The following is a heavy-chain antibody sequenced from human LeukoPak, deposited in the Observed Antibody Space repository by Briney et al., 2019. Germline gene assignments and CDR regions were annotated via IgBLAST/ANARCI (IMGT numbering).Heavy chain of an antibody. J-gene: IGHJ6*03. CDR1: GGSISSSSYY. CDR3: ARGTYYYGSGSYGYYYYMDV. D-gene: IGHD3-10*01. V-gene: IGHV4-39*07. CDR2: IYYSGST. Sequence: SETLSLTCTVSGGSISSSSYYWGWIRQPPGKGLEWIGSIYYSGSTYYNPSLKSRVTISVDTSKNQFSLKLSSVTAADTAVYYCARGTYYYGSGSYGYYYYMDVWGKGTTVTISS.